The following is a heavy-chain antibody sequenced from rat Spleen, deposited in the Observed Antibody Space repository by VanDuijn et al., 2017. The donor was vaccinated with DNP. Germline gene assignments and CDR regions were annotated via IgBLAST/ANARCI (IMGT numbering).Heavy chain of an antibody. CDR3: ARGGLYYVDY. CDR2: ISASGGST. V-gene: IGHV5S23*01. Sequence: EVQLVESGGGLVQPGRSLKLSCAASGFTFSDYNMAWVRQAPKKGLEWVASISASGGSTSYPDSVKGRFTISRDNAKNTLSLQMNSLRSEDTATYYCARGGLYYVDYWGQGVMVTVSS. J-gene: IGHJ2*01. D-gene: IGHD1-11*01. CDR1: GFTFSDYN.